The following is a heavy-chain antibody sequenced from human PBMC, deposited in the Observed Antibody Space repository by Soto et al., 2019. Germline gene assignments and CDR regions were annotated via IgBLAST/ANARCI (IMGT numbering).Heavy chain of an antibody. Sequence: GAAVKVSCKASGGTFSSYAISWVRQAPGQGLEWMGGIIPIFGTANYAQKFQGRVTITADKSTSTAYMELGSLRSEDTAVYYCARERVRSGYYYYGMDVWGQGTTVTVSS. CDR1: GGTFSSYA. V-gene: IGHV1-69*06. J-gene: IGHJ6*02. CDR3: ARERVRSGYYYYGMDV. CDR2: IIPIFGTA.